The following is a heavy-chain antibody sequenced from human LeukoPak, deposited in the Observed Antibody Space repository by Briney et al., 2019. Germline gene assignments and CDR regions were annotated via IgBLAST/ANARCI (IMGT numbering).Heavy chain of an antibody. CDR2: ISGSGGST. V-gene: IGHV3-23*01. J-gene: IGHJ4*02. CDR1: GFTFSSYA. Sequence: SGGSLRLSCAASGFTFSSYAMSWVRQAPGKGLEWVSAISGSGGSTYYADSVKGRFTISRDNSKNTLYLQMNSLRAEDTAVYYCAKGRERIAAAEVDYWGQGTLVTVSS. D-gene: IGHD6-13*01. CDR3: AKGRERIAAAEVDY.